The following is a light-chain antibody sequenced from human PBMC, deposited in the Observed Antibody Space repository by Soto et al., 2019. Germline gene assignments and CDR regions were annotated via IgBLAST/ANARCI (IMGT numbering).Light chain of an antibody. CDR2: AAS. CDR3: QQLRMYPST. J-gene: IGKJ4*01. Sequence: IQLTQSPSSLSASVGDRVTITCRASQDIAIYLAWYQQKPGEAPKLLIYAASTLYGGVPSRFSGGGSGTDFALTITSLQAEDFATYYCQQLRMYPSTFGGGT. V-gene: IGKV1-9*01. CDR1: QDIAIY.